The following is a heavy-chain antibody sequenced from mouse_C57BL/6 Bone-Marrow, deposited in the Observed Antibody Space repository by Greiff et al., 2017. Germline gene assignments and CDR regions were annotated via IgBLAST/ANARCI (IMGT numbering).Heavy chain of an antibody. CDR3: ARERGPVYYAMDY. CDR2: ISYDGSN. J-gene: IGHJ4*01. Sequence: EVKLLESGPGLVKPSQSLSLTCSVTGYSITSGYYWNWIRQFPGNKLEWMGYISYDGSNNYNPSLKNRITITRDTSKNQFFLKLHSVTTEDTATYYCARERGPVYYAMDYWGQGTSVTVSS. V-gene: IGHV3-6*01. CDR1: GYSITSGYY.